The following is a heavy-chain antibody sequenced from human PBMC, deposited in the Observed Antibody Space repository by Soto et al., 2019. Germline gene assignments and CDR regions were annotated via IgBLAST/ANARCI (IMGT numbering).Heavy chain of an antibody. Sequence: GGSLRLSCAASGFTFSSYAMSWVRQAPGKGLEWVSAISGSGGSTYYADSVKGRFTISRDNSKNTLYLQMNSLRAEDTAVYYCAKDMWEVKTFVRSGPYFDYWGQGTLVTVSS. CDR1: GFTFSSYA. V-gene: IGHV3-23*01. CDR2: ISGSGGST. D-gene: IGHD1-26*01. J-gene: IGHJ4*02. CDR3: AKDMWEVKTFVRSGPYFDY.